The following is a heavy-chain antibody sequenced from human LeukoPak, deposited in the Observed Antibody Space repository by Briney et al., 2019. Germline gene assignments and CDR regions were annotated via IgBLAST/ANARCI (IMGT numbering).Heavy chain of an antibody. CDR3: AKLRGGSSWNEFFDY. V-gene: IGHV3-9*01. CDR1: GFTFDDYA. D-gene: IGHD6-13*01. Sequence: SLRLSCAASGFTFDDYAMHWVRQAPGKGLEWVSGISWNSGSIGYADSVKGRFTISRDNAKNSLYLQMNSLRAEDTALYYSAKLRGGSSWNEFFDYWGQGTLVTVSS. J-gene: IGHJ4*02. CDR2: ISWNSGSI.